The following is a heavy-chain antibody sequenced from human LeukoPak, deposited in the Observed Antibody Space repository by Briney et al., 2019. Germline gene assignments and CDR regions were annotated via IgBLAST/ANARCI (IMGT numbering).Heavy chain of an antibody. J-gene: IGHJ4*02. CDR3: VRSYGDPYYFDY. CDR2: IYYSGST. V-gene: IGHV4-59*01. Sequence: SETLSLTCTVSGGSIRSYYWSWLRQPPGKELEWIGYIYYSGSTSYNPSLKSRVTISVDTSKNQFSLKLTSVTAADTAVYYCVRSYGDPYYFDYWGQGTLVTVSS. CDR1: GGSIRSYY. D-gene: IGHD4-17*01.